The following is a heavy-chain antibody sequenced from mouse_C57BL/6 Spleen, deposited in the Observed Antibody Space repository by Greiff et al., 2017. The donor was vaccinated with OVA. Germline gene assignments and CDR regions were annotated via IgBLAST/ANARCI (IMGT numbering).Heavy chain of an antibody. D-gene: IGHD2-4*01. J-gene: IGHJ3*01. CDR2: INPGSGGT. CDR3: ARGDYDGAWFAY. V-gene: IGHV1-54*01. CDR1: GYAFTNYL. Sequence: VQLQQSGAELVRPGTSVKVSCKASGYAFTNYLIAWVKQRPGQGLEWIGVINPGSGGTNYNEKFKGKATLTADKSSSTAYMQLSSLTSEDSAVYFCARGDYDGAWFAYWGQGTLVTVSA.